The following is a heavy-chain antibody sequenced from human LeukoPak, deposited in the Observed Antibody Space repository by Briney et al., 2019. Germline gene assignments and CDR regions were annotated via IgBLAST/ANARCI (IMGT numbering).Heavy chain of an antibody. D-gene: IGHD2-2*01. Sequence: SETLSLTCTVSGFSINSYYWSWIRQPPGEGLEWIGYIYYSGSTSYNPALKSRGTMSLDTSKNQLSLKLSSVTAADTAVYYCARWYCSSDTCYHMDVWGKGTTVTVSS. CDR2: IYYSGST. J-gene: IGHJ6*03. CDR1: GFSINSYY. V-gene: IGHV4-59*01. CDR3: ARWYCSSDTCYHMDV.